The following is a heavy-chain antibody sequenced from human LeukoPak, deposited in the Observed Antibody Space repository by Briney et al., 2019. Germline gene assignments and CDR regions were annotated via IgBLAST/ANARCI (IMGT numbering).Heavy chain of an antibody. D-gene: IGHD2-15*01. V-gene: IGHV3-7*03. Sequence: GGSLRLSCAASGFTFSEYGMSWVRQAPGKGLEWVSNIDGNGGEKYYVDSVKGRFTISKDNAKNSLFLQMNSLRVDDTAVYYCARIKGGTSAAISSWGQRTLVTVS. CDR2: IDGNGGEK. CDR3: ARIKGGTSAAISS. CDR1: GFTFSEYG. J-gene: IGHJ5*01.